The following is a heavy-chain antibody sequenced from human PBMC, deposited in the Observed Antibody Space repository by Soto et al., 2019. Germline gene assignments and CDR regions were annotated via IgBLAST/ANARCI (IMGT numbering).Heavy chain of an antibody. CDR3: ARERARVFDS. Sequence: GGSLRLSCAASGFTFSGYYMGWIRQAPGRGLEWLSYISIASSTIYYADSVKGRFSISRDNAKNSLYLQLSSLRAEDTAVYFCARERARVFDSWGQGTTVTVSS. CDR1: GFTFSGYY. V-gene: IGHV3-11*01. J-gene: IGHJ4*03. CDR2: ISIASSTI.